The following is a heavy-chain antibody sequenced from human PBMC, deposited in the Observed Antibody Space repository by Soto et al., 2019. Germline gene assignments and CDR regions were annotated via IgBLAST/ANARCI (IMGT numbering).Heavy chain of an antibody. Sequence: QVQLVQSGAEVKKPGSSVKVSCKASGGTFSSYTISWVRQAPGQGLEWMGRIIPILGIANYAQKFQGRVTITADKSTSTAYMELSSLRSEDTAVYYCASIYCSGGSCYRGETIFDYWGQGTLVTVSS. D-gene: IGHD2-15*01. CDR3: ASIYCSGGSCYRGETIFDY. CDR2: IIPILGIA. J-gene: IGHJ4*02. V-gene: IGHV1-69*02. CDR1: GGTFSSYT.